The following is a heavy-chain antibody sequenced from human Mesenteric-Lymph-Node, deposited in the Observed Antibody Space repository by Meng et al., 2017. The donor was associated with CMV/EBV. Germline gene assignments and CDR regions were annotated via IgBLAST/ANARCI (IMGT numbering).Heavy chain of an antibody. J-gene: IGHJ4*02. D-gene: IGHD2-2*01. CDR1: GFTFSDHY. V-gene: IGHV3-23*01. CDR2: ISGSGGST. Sequence: GESLKISCAASGFTFSDHYMDWVRQAPGKGLEWVSAISGSGGSTYYADSVKGRFTISRDNSKNTLYLQMNSLRAEDTAVYYCELLWSNFDYWGQGTLVTVSS. CDR3: ELLWSNFDY.